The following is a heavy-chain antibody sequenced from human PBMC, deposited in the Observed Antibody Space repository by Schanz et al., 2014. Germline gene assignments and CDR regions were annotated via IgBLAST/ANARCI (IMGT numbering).Heavy chain of an antibody. CDR1: GFTVSSNY. V-gene: IGHV3-66*01. CDR2: IYSDGRT. J-gene: IGHJ4*02. CDR3: ARDYAGFDC. Sequence: EVQLVESGGVVAQPGGSLRLSCVASGFTVSSNYMSWVRQAPGKGLEWVSVIYSDGRTYYGDSVKGRFTISRDNSKNTLYLQMNSLRAEDTAVYYCARDYAGFDCWGQGTLVTVSS. D-gene: IGHD3-16*01.